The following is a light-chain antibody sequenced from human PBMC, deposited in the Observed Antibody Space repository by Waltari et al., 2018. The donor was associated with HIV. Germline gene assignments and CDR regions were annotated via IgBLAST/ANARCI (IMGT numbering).Light chain of an antibody. J-gene: IGLJ3*02. Sequence: QSVLSQSPSASATPGQRVTISCSGSDSPSEFTTFYWYQQFPGAAPQLLIYDVSHRPSGVPDRFSGSKSGTSASLTISTLQSEDEALYYCAARSDISTTWVFGGGTRLTVL. CDR1: DSPSEFTT. V-gene: IGLV1-44*01. CDR2: DVS. CDR3: AARSDISTTWV.